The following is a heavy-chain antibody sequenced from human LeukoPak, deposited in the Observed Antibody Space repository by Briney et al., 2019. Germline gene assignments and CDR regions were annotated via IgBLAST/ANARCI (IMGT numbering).Heavy chain of an antibody. CDR3: ATDKGARDY. Sequence: GGSLRLSCVASGFAFDKAWMSWVRQAPGKGLQWVGRIKAKGEGGTTDYAAPVKGRFTISRDDSKNTVYLQMTSLKTEDTAVYFCATDKGARDYWGRGTLVAVSS. V-gene: IGHV3-15*01. CDR2: IKAKGEGGTT. D-gene: IGHD6-6*01. J-gene: IGHJ4*02. CDR1: GFAFDKAW.